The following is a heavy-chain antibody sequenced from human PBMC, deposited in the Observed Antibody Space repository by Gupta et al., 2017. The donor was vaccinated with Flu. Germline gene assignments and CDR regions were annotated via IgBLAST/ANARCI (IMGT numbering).Heavy chain of an antibody. CDR2: IIPIFGTA. CDR3: ARGYSGSLYCSSTSCPYYYYGMDV. V-gene: IGHV1-69*06. D-gene: IGHD2-2*01. CDR1: GGTFSSYA. Sequence: QVQLVQSGAEVKKPGSSVKVSCKASGGTFSSYAISWVRQAPGQGLEWMGGIIPIFGTANYAQKFQGRVTITADKSTSTAYMELSSLRSEDTAVYYCARGYSGSLYCSSTSCPYYYYGMDVWGQGTTVTVSS. J-gene: IGHJ6*02.